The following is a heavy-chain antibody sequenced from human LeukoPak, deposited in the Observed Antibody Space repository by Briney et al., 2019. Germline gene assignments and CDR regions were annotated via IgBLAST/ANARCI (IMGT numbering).Heavy chain of an antibody. Sequence: PGGSLRLSCAASGFTFSTYPMSWVRQAPGKGLEWVSTLSGSGGSTSYADSVKGRFSISRDNSKNTLYLQMNSLRAEDTAVYYCATWVFLGESGYYDYWGQGTLVTVSS. CDR1: GFTFSTYP. D-gene: IGHD3-10*01. V-gene: IGHV3-23*01. CDR2: LSGSGGST. J-gene: IGHJ4*02. CDR3: ATWVFLGESGYYDY.